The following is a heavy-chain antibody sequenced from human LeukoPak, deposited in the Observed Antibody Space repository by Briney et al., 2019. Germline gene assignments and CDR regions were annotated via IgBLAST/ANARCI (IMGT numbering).Heavy chain of an antibody. Sequence: ETLSRTCTVSGGSISSYYWSWIRQPPGKGLEWIGYIYYSGSTNYNPPLKSRVTISVDTSKNQFSLKLSSVTAADTALYYCARGAAAGAYSYYYMDVWGQGTTVTVSS. CDR3: ARGAAAGAYSYYYMDV. V-gene: IGHV4-59*01. CDR1: GGSISSYY. D-gene: IGHD6-13*01. CDR2: IYYSGST. J-gene: IGHJ6*03.